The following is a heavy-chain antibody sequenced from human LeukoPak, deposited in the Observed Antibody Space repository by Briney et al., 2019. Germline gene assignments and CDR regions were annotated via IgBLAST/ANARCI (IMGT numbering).Heavy chain of an antibody. D-gene: IGHD1-26*01. J-gene: IGHJ6*02. CDR1: GFTFSSYE. CDR2: ISSSGSTI. CDR3: ARGGVYRPNYYYYYGMDV. Sequence: GGSLRLSYAASGFTFSSYEMNWVRQAPGKGLEWVSYISSSGSTIYYADSVKGRFTISRDNAKNSLYLQMNSLRAEDTAVYYCARGGVYRPNYYYYYGMDVWGQGTTVTVSS. V-gene: IGHV3-48*03.